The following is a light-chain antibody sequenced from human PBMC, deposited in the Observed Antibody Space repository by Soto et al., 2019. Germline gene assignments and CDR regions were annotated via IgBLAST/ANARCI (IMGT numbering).Light chain of an antibody. J-gene: IGLJ2*01. CDR3: QSYDSSLSGSVV. V-gene: IGLV1-40*01. CDR1: SSNIGAGYD. CDR2: GNN. Sequence: QSVLTQPPSVSGAPGQRVTISCTGSSSNIGAGYDVHWYQQLPGTAPKLLIYGNNNRPSGVPDRFSGSMSGTSASLAITGLQAEDEADYYCQSYDSSLSGSVVFGGGTKVTVL.